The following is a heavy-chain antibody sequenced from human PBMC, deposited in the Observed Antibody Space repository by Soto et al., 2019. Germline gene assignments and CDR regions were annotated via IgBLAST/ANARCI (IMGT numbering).Heavy chain of an antibody. Sequence: SETLSLTCTVSGGSISSGGYYWSWIRQQPGKGLEWIGYIYYSGSTYYNQSLKSRVTISVDTSKNQFSLKLSSVTAADTAVYYCARDYYDSSGYYYVSAFDIWGQGTMVTVS. V-gene: IGHV4-31*03. D-gene: IGHD3-22*01. J-gene: IGHJ3*02. CDR2: IYYSGST. CDR3: ARDYYDSSGYYYVSAFDI. CDR1: GGSISSGGYY.